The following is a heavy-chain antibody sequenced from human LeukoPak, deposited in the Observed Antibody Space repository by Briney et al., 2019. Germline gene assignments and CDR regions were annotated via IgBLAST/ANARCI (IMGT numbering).Heavy chain of an antibody. V-gene: IGHV3-48*01. J-gene: IGHJ4*02. Sequence: GGSLRLSCAASGFTFSSYSMNWVRQAPGKGLEWVTYISSSSSTIYYADSVKGRFTISRDNAKNSLYLQMNSLRAEDTAVYYCAREQLAIDYWGQGTLVTVSS. CDR3: AREQLAIDY. D-gene: IGHD6-6*01. CDR2: ISSSSSTI. CDR1: GFTFSSYS.